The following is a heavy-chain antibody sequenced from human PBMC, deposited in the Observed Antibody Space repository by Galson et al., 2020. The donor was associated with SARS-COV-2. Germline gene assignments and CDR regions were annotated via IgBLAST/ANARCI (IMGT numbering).Heavy chain of an antibody. Sequence: SETLSLTCTVSGGSISSNHYYWGWIRQPPGKGLEWIGSIYYSGSTYYNPSLKSRVTISVDTSKNQFSLKLSSVTAADTAVYYCARHGYYYGSGLYYFDCWGQGTLVTVSS. V-gene: IGHV4-39*01. D-gene: IGHD3-10*01. J-gene: IGHJ4*02. CDR3: ARHGYYYGSGLYYFDC. CDR2: IYYSGST. CDR1: GGSISSNHYY.